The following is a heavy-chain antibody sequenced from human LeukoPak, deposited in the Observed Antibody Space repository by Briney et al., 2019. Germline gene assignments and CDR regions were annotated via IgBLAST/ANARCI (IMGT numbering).Heavy chain of an antibody. D-gene: IGHD3-10*01. CDR1: GYTFTGYY. J-gene: IGHJ4*02. V-gene: IGHV1-2*04. CDR3: ARDEGDYGSGSYYRN. Sequence: ASVKVSCKASGYTFTGYYMHWVRQAPGQGLEWMGWINPNSGGTNYAQKFQGWVTMTRDTSISTAYMELSRLRSDDTAVYYCARDEGDYGSGSYYRNWGQGTLVTVSS. CDR2: INPNSGGT.